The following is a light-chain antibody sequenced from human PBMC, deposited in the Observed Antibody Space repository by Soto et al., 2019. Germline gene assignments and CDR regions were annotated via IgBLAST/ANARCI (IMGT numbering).Light chain of an antibody. Sequence: EIVLTQSPVTLSLSPGERATLSCRASQSVSSYLAWYQQKPGQGPRLLIYDASNRATGIPARFSGSGSGTDFTLTISSLEPEDSAVYYCQQRSNWPPMYTFGQGTKLEIK. CDR1: QSVSSY. J-gene: IGKJ2*01. V-gene: IGKV3-11*01. CDR2: DAS. CDR3: QQRSNWPPMYT.